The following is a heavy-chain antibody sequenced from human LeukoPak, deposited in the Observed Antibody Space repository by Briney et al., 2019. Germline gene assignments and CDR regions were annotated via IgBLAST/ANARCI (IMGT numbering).Heavy chain of an antibody. J-gene: IGHJ1*01. CDR3: ARDWEYYDSSGYSEYFQH. Sequence: SETLSLTCTVSGGSISSYYWSWIRQPAGKGLEWIGRIYTSGSTNYNPSLKSRATMSVDTSKNQFSLKLSSVTAADTAMYYCARDWEYYDSSGYSEYFQHWGQGTLVTVSS. V-gene: IGHV4-4*07. D-gene: IGHD3-22*01. CDR2: IYTSGST. CDR1: GGSISSYY.